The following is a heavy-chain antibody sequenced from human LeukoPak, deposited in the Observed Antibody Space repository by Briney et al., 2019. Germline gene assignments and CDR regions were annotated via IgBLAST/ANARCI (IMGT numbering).Heavy chain of an antibody. J-gene: IGHJ4*02. Sequence: PGVSLRLSCAASGFTVSSNYMSWVRQAPGKGLEWVSVIYSGGYTHYADSVKGRFTISRDNSKNTLYLQMNSLRAEDTAVYYCLNSGRYHFDNWGQGTLVTVSS. CDR3: LNSGRYHFDN. CDR2: IYSGGYT. D-gene: IGHD3-22*01. CDR1: GFTVSSNY. V-gene: IGHV3-66*01.